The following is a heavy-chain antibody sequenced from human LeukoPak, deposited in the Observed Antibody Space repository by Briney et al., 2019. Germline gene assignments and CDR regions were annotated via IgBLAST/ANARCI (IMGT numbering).Heavy chain of an antibody. V-gene: IGHV4-39*07. CDR2: IYYSGST. J-gene: IGHJ4*02. Sequence: SETLSLTCTVSGGSISNTRYYWGWIRQPPGKGLEWIGTIYYSGSTYYSLSLKSRVTISVDTSKSQFSLKLSSVTAADTAIYYCARDPSTFYFDYWGQGALVTVSS. CDR1: GGSISNTRYY. D-gene: IGHD3-16*01. CDR3: ARDPSTFYFDY.